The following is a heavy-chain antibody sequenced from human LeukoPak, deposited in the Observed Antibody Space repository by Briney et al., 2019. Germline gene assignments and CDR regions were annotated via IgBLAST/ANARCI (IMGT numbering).Heavy chain of an antibody. V-gene: IGHV4-39*02. J-gene: IGHJ4*02. CDR3: ARELGGVIV. CDR2: IYYSGST. D-gene: IGHD3-16*02. CDR1: GGSISSSSYY. Sequence: SETLSLTCTVSGGSISSSSYYWGWIRQPPGKGLEWIGSIYYSGSTYYNPSLKSRVTISVDTSKNQFSLKLSSVTAADTAVYYCARELGGVIVWGQGTLVTVSS.